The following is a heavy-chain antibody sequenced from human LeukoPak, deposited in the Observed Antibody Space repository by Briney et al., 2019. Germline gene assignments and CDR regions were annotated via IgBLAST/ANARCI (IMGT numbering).Heavy chain of an antibody. CDR2: INHSGST. CDR3: ARGCWFDP. CDR1: GGSFSGYY. J-gene: IGHJ5*02. Sequence: PSETLSLTCAVYGGSFSGYYWSWIRQPPGKGLEWIGEINHSGSTNYNPSLKSRVTISVDTSKNQFSLKLSSVTAADTAVYYRARGCWFDPWGQGTLVTVSS. V-gene: IGHV4-34*01.